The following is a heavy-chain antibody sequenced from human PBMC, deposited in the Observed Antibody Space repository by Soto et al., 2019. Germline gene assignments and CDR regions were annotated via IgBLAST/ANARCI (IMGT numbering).Heavy chain of an antibody. Sequence: SETLSLTCAVYGGSFSGYYWSWIRQPPGKGLEWIGEINHSGSTNYNPSLKSRVTISVDTSKNQFSLKLSSVTAADTAVYYCARGLQGIAAAMSYNWFDPWSQGPLVTVSS. CDR3: ARGLQGIAAAMSYNWFDP. CDR1: GGSFSGYY. CDR2: INHSGST. J-gene: IGHJ5*02. V-gene: IGHV4-34*01. D-gene: IGHD6-13*01.